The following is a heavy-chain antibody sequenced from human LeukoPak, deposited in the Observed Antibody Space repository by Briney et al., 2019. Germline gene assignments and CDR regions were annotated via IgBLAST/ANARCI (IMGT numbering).Heavy chain of an antibody. D-gene: IGHD3-3*01. CDR2: IWYDGSKK. CDR3: AKDLIYDLPGHDAFDI. Sequence: GGSLRLSCAASGFTFSSCAMHWVRQAPGKGLEWVAVIWYDGSKKYYADSVKGRFTISRDNSNNTLYLQMNSLRAEDTAVYYCAKDLIYDLPGHDAFDIWGQGTMVTVSS. CDR1: GFTFSSCA. J-gene: IGHJ3*02. V-gene: IGHV3-33*06.